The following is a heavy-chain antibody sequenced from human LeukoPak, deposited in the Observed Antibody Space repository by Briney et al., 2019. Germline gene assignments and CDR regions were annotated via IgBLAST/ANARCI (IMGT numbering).Heavy chain of an antibody. CDR3: ARGKIAAAGTKYYGMDV. D-gene: IGHD6-13*01. CDR2: INPNSGGT. V-gene: IGHV1-2*04. Sequence: ASVKVSCKASGYTFTGYYMHWVRQAPGQGLEWMGWINPNSGGTNYAQKFQGWVTMTRDTSISTAYMELSRLRSDDTGVYYCARGKIAAAGTKYYGMDVWGKGTTVTVSS. J-gene: IGHJ6*04. CDR1: GYTFTGYY.